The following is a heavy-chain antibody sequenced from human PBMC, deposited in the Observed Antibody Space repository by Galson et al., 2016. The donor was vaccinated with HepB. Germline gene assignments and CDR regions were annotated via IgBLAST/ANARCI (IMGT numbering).Heavy chain of an antibody. J-gene: IGHJ4*02. D-gene: IGHD5-18*01. CDR3: ARVPPRYTYAYYFDY. CDR1: GYTFTGYY. CDR2: INPNSGGT. V-gene: IGHV1-2*02. Sequence: SVKVSCKASGYTFTGYYMHWVRQAPGQGLEWMGRINPNSGGTNYEQKFQGRVTMTRDTSITTAYMELSRLRSDDTAVYYCARVPPRYTYAYYFDYWGQGTLVTVSS.